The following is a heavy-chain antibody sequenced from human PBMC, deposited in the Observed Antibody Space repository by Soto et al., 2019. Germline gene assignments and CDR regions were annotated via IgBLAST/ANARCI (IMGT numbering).Heavy chain of an antibody. J-gene: IGHJ4*02. D-gene: IGHD1-20*01. CDR1: GYTFTSYA. CDR3: ARDVGYNWNLIDY. CDR2: VNAGNGNT. V-gene: IGHV1-3*01. Sequence: QVQLVQSGAEVKKPGASVKVSCTASGYTFTSYAIHRVRQAPGQRLEWMGWVNAGNGNTKYSQKLQGRVTITRDTSASTAYMELSSLRSEDTAVYYCARDVGYNWNLIDYWGQGTLVTVSS.